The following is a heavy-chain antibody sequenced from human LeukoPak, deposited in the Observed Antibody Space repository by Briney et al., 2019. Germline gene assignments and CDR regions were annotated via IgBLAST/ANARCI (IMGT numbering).Heavy chain of an antibody. J-gene: IGHJ4*02. D-gene: IGHD1-26*01. CDR3: ARAKWGSDFDY. CDR1: GFTVSSNY. Sequence: GGSLRLSCAASGFTVSSNYMSWVRQAPGKGLEWVSVIYSGGSTYYADSVKGRFTISRDNSKNTLYLQMYSLRAEDTAVYYCARAKWGSDFDYWGQGTLVTVSS. CDR2: IYSGGST. V-gene: IGHV3-66*02.